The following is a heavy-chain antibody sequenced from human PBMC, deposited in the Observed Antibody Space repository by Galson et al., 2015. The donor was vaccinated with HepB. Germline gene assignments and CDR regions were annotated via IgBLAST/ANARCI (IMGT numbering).Heavy chain of an antibody. CDR1: GFSLSTSGVG. CDR3: AHRIYDSSGERFDY. D-gene: IGHD3-22*01. J-gene: IGHJ4*02. V-gene: IGHV2-5*01. Sequence: PALVKPTQTLTLTCTFSGFSLSTSGVGAGWIRQPPGKALEWLALIYWNDDKRYCPSLNSRLNITRDTSKNQVVLTMTNVDPVDTATYYCAHRIYDSSGERFDYWGQGTLVTVSS. CDR2: IYWNDDK.